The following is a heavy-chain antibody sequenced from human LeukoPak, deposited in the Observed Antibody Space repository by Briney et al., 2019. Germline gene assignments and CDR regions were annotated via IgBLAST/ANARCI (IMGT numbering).Heavy chain of an antibody. V-gene: IGHV1-58*02. CDR1: GFTFTSFA. Sequence: ASVILSCTVSGFTFTSFAMRWVRHVRAQRLGWIGWIVVGSGNTNYAQKFQERVAITRDMSTSSAYMELSSLRSEDTAVYYCAADGRHYYGMDVWGQGATVTVSS. CDR3: AADGRHYYGMDV. J-gene: IGHJ6*02. D-gene: IGHD1-26*01. CDR2: IVVGSGNT.